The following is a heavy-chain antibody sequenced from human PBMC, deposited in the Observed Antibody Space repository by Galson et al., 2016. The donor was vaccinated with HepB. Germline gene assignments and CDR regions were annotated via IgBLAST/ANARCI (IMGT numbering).Heavy chain of an antibody. CDR3: ARRRGNTNFDY. CDR2: ISGDGVT. V-gene: IGHV3-53*01. Sequence: SLRLSCAASEITVSDNYMSWVRQAPGTGLEWVSLISGDGVTYSADSVKGRFTISRDPSHNSLYLQMNSLRAEDTAVYYCARRRGNTNFDYWGQGTLVTVSS. D-gene: IGHD3-10*01. CDR1: EITVSDNY. J-gene: IGHJ4*02.